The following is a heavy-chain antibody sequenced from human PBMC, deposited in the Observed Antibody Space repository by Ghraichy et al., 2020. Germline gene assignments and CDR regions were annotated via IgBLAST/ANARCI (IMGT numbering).Heavy chain of an antibody. CDR3: AGQMYDRSGYAYPY. J-gene: IGHJ4*02. CDR1: GFSFSGSV. CDR2: VGVISGTYAT. V-gene: IGHV3-73*01. Sequence: GGSLRLSCAASGFSFSGSVMHWFRQPSGKGLELVGRVGVISGTYATMYAASVKGRFTISRDDLKNTAYLQMNSLKTEDTTVHYWAGQMYDRSGYAYPYWGRRHLVTVSS. D-gene: IGHD3-22*01.